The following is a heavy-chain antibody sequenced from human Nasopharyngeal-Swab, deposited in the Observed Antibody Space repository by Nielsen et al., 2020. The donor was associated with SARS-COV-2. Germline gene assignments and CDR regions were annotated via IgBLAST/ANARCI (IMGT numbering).Heavy chain of an antibody. Sequence: LSLTCAASGFTFSSYGMHWVRQAPGKGLEWVAVIWYDGSNKYYADSVKGRFTISRDNSKNTLYLQMNSLRAEDTAVYYCARDTLELPIWYGMDVWGQGTTVTVSS. CDR2: IWYDGSNK. CDR1: GFTFSSYG. D-gene: IGHD1-7*01. V-gene: IGHV3-33*01. CDR3: ARDTLELPIWYGMDV. J-gene: IGHJ6*02.